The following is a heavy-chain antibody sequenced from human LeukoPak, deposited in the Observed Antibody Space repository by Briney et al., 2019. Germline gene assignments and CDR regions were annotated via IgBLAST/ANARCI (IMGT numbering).Heavy chain of an antibody. J-gene: IGHJ5*02. CDR3: AKHDPRRVVITNWFDP. CDR1: GFTFNAYA. V-gene: IGHV3-23*01. CDR2: ISGSGGIT. Sequence: GGSLRLSCAASGFTFNAYAISWVRQAPGKGLEWVSAISGSGGITYYADSVKGRFTISRGNSKNTLYLQMNSLRAEDTAVYYCAKHDPRRVVITNWFDPWGQGTLVTVSS. D-gene: IGHD3-22*01.